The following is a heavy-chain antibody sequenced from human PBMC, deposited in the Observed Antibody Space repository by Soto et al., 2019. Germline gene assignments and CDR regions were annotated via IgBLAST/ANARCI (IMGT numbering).Heavy chain of an antibody. Sequence: SETLSLTCAVPGGSISSYYWSWIRQSPGKGLEWIGETDHSGSTNYNPSLRSRVTISVDRSKNQFSLKLSSVTAADTAVYYCARGYYYDSSGYFGFDPWGQGTLVTVSS. V-gene: IGHV4-34*01. CDR2: TDHSGST. J-gene: IGHJ5*02. CDR3: ARGYYYDSSGYFGFDP. D-gene: IGHD3-22*01. CDR1: GGSISSYY.